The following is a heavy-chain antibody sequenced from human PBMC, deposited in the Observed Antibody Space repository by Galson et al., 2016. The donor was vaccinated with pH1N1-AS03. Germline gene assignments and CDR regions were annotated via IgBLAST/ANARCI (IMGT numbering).Heavy chain of an antibody. D-gene: IGHD6-13*01. Sequence: PALVKPPQTLTLTCSFSGFSLPSPGVCVTWVRQPPGKALEWLATIDSDDDKYYTTSLKTRLTISKDTSKNQVVLTMTNMDPVDTATYYCARVWGAAAGYFDYWGQGALVTVSS. V-gene: IGHV2-70*20. J-gene: IGHJ4*02. CDR2: IDSDDDK. CDR3: ARVWGAAAGYFDY. CDR1: GFSLPSPGVC.